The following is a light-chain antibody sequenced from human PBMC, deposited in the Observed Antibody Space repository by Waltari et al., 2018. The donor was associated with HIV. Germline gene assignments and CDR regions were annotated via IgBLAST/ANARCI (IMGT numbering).Light chain of an antibody. CDR3: ATWDSSLNAWV. V-gene: IGLV1-51*01. CDR2: DNN. J-gene: IGLJ3*02. Sequence: QPVLTQPPSLSAPSGQTVTISCSGTGSHIANNYVSWYQQFPGAAPKLLIYDNNKRPSGNPDRFSGSKSGTSATLGITAVQAGDEAAYYCATWDSSLNAWVFGGGTRLAVL. CDR1: GSHIANNY.